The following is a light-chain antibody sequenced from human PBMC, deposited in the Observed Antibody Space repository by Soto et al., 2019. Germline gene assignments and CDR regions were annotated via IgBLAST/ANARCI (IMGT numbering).Light chain of an antibody. Sequence: SYELTQAPSVSVAPGQTARITCGGNNIGSESVHWYQQKPGQAPVVVVYDNSDRPSGIPERFSGSNSENTATLTIRRVEAGDEADYYCQVWESSSDLWVFGGGTKLTVL. CDR3: QVWESSSDLWV. CDR1: NIGSES. V-gene: IGLV3-21*02. CDR2: DNS. J-gene: IGLJ3*02.